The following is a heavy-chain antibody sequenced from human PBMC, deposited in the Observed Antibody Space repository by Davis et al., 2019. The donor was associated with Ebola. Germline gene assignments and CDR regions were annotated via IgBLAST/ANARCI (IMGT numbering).Heavy chain of an antibody. D-gene: IGHD3-10*01. V-gene: IGHV3-7*01. CDR1: GFTFSSYW. CDR2: IKQDGSEK. J-gene: IGHJ4*02. Sequence: PGGSLRLSCAASGFTFSSYWMSWVRQAPGKGLEWVANIKQDGSEKYYVDSVKGRFTISRDNAKNSLYLQMNSLRAEDTAVYYCARDVLLWSKSHFDYWGQGTLVTVSS. CDR3: ARDVLLWSKSHFDY.